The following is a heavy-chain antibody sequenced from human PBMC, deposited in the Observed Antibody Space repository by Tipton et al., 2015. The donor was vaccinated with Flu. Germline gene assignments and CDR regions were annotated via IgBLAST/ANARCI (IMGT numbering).Heavy chain of an antibody. CDR2: IYHSGST. D-gene: IGHD3-10*02. V-gene: IGHV4-38-2*01. J-gene: IGHJ4*02. Sequence: TLSLTCVVSGHSISSGYYWGWVRQPPGKGLEWIGTIYHSGSTYYNPSLKSRVTISVDTSKNQFSLKLSSVTAADTAVYYCARHTGDSVRGIIDYWGQGTLVTVSS. CDR3: ARHTGDSVRGIIDY. CDR1: GHSISSGYY.